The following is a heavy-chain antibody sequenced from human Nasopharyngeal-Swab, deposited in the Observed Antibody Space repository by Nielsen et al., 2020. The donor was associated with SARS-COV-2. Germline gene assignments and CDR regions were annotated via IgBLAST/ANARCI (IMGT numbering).Heavy chain of an antibody. Sequence: GGSLRLSCAASGFTLSNAWMSWVRQAPGKGLEWVGRIKRKSDGGTTDYAAPVKGRFTISRDDSKNTLYLQMNSLKTEDTAVYYCTTDSSGYGNYWGQGTLVTVSS. J-gene: IGHJ4*02. CDR1: GFTLSNAW. V-gene: IGHV3-15*01. CDR2: IKRKSDGGTT. CDR3: TTDSSGYGNY. D-gene: IGHD5-12*01.